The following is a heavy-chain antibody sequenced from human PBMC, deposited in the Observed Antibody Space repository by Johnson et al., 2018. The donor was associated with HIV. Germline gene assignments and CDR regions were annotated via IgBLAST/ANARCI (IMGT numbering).Heavy chain of an antibody. CDR1: GFNFSAYG. CDR2: IWYDGRNK. Sequence: QVQLVESGGGVVQPERSLRLSCAASGFNFSAYGMHWVRQAPGKGLEWVAVIWYDGRNKYYGDSVKGRFIISRDDSMNTLFLQMNSLRAEDTAVYYCARGRVGTGSMRGGGFDIWGQGTLVTVSS. D-gene: IGHD1/OR15-1a*01. V-gene: IGHV3-33*01. CDR3: ARGRVGTGSMRGGGFDI. J-gene: IGHJ3*02.